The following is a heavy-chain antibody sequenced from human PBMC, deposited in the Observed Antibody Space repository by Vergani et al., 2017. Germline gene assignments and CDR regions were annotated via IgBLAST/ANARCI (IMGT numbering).Heavy chain of an antibody. D-gene: IGHD6-19*01. CDR2: ISSSGSTI. Sequence: QVQLVESGGGLVKPVGSLRLSCAASGFTFSDYYMSWIRQAPGKGLEWGSYISSSGSTIYYADSVKGRFTISRDNAKNSLYLQMNSLRAEDTAVYYWARDRWGQWMVHTKGAFDIWGQGTMVTVSS. CDR1: GFTFSDYY. J-gene: IGHJ3*02. V-gene: IGHV3-11*04. CDR3: ARDRWGQWMVHTKGAFDI.